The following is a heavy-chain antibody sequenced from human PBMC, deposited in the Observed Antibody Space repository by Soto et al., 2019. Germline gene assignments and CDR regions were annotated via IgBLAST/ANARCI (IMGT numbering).Heavy chain of an antibody. CDR1: GGTFSSHS. D-gene: IGHD4-17*01. Sequence: VQLMQSGAEVKQPGSSVKVSCKASGGTFSSHSINWVRQAPGQGLEWMGGIITLFGTANYAQNFQGRVTITADQSTSTAYMELNSLRSDDTAVYDCEREVGYGDFSAALLDWGQGTLVTVSS. CDR3: EREVGYGDFSAALLD. J-gene: IGHJ4*02. CDR2: IITLFGTA. V-gene: IGHV1-69*01.